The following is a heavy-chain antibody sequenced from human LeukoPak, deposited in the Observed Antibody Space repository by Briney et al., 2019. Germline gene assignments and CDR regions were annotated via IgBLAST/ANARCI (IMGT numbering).Heavy chain of an antibody. Sequence: GGSLRLSCAASGFTFSSYSMNWVRQAPGKGLEWVSYISSSSSTIYYADSVRGRFTISRDNAKSSLYLQMNSLRAEDTAVYYCARDQWEQLVDYWGQGTLVTVSS. CDR1: GFTFSSYS. J-gene: IGHJ4*02. D-gene: IGHD1-26*01. CDR3: ARDQWEQLVDY. CDR2: ISSSSSTI. V-gene: IGHV3-48*01.